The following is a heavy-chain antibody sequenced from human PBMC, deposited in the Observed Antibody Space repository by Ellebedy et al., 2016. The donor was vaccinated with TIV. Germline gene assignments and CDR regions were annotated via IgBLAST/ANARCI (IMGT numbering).Heavy chain of an antibody. V-gene: IGHV3-33*01. J-gene: IGHJ2*01. CDR2: IWSDGTTT. CDR3: VRDKTSSLGLWPVGYFDL. CDR1: GFCFSGYG. D-gene: IGHD3-16*01. Sequence: GGSLRLXXAASGFCFSGYGMHWVRQAPGKGLEWVAVIWSDGTTTYYVDSVKGRFTISRDNSNNTLYLQMDSLRGEDTAVYYCVRDKTSSLGLWPVGYFDLWGRGTLVTVSS.